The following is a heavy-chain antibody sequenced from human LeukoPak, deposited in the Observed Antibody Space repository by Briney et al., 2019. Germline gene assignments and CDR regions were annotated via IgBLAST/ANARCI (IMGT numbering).Heavy chain of an antibody. D-gene: IGHD5-18*01. CDR3: ARAGSQSHVDAAMGFCNY. J-gene: IGHJ4*02. Sequence: GGSLRLSCAASGFTFSSYAMHWVRQAPGKGLEWVAVISYDGSNKYYADSVKGRFTISRDNSKNTLYLQVDSLSAEDTAVYYCARAGSQSHVDAAMGFCNYWGQGTLVTVSS. CDR2: ISYDGSNK. CDR1: GFTFSSYA. V-gene: IGHV3-30-3*01.